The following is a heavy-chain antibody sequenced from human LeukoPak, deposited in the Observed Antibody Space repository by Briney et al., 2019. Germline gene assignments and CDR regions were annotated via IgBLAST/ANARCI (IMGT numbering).Heavy chain of an antibody. Sequence: SVKVSCKASGGTFGRYAITWVRQSPGQRLEWMGGVSPIYGTSDYAQRFQGRVTISADESTSTAFLEVRSLRSEDTAVYYCARDCSGGRCYGAFDIWGQGTLVIVSS. D-gene: IGHD2-15*01. V-gene: IGHV1-69*13. J-gene: IGHJ3*02. CDR2: VSPIYGTS. CDR3: ARDCSGGRCYGAFDI. CDR1: GGTFGRYA.